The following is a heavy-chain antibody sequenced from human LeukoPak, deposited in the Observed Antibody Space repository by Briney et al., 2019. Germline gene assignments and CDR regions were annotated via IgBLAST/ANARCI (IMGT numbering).Heavy chain of an antibody. J-gene: IGHJ4*02. D-gene: IGHD1-26*01. CDR2: IWYDGSNK. CDR1: GFTFSSYG. CDR3: ARDLRVGIFDY. Sequence: GGSLRLSCAASGFTFSSYGMHWVRQAPGKGREGVAVIWYDGSNKYYADSVKGRFTISRDNSKNTLYLHMNSLRAEDTAVYYCARDLRVGIFDYWGQGTLVTVSS. V-gene: IGHV3-33*01.